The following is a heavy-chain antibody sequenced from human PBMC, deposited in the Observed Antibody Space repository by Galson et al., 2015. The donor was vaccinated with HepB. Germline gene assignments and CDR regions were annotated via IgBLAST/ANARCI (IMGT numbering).Heavy chain of an antibody. CDR1: GFTFSNAW. V-gene: IGHV3-15*07. J-gene: IGHJ3*02. Sequence: SLRLSCAASGFTFSNAWMNWVRQAPGKGLEWVGRIKSKTDGGTTDYAAPVKGRFTISRDDSKNTLYLQMNSLKTEDTAVYYCTTRYSGYDPAGVLNAFDIWGQGTMVTVSS. D-gene: IGHD5-12*01. CDR3: TTRYSGYDPAGVLNAFDI. CDR2: IKSKTDGGTT.